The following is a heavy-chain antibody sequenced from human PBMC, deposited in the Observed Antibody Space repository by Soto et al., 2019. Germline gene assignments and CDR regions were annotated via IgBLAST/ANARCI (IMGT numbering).Heavy chain of an antibody. CDR1: GFTFSSSG. J-gene: IGHJ4*02. V-gene: IGHV3-30*18. CDR2: TSFDGSSG. Sequence: QVQLVESGGGVVQPGRSLRLSCAASGFTFSSSGMHWVRQAPGKGLEWVAVTSFDGSSGYYADSVRGRFTISRDNSNNALYLQMNILRVEDTAVYYCAKSPPAVAGYFDYWGQGTLVTVSS. D-gene: IGHD6-19*01. CDR3: AKSPPAVAGYFDY.